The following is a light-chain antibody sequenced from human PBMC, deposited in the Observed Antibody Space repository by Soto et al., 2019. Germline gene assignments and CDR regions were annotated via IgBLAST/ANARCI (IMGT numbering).Light chain of an antibody. CDR2: VAS. J-gene: IGKJ2*01. CDR3: QQTFSPPYT. V-gene: IGKV1-39*01. CDR1: QSISNS. Sequence: DIQMTQSLSSLSASVGDTVTITCRASQSISNSLSWYQQKPGKAPKFLIYVASTLQRGVPSRFSGSGSGTDFPLPISSLQPEDVATYYCQQTFSPPYTFGQGTKLEIK.